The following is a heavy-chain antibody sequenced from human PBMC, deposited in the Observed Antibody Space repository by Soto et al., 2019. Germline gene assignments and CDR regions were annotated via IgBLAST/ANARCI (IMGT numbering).Heavy chain of an antibody. CDR1: GFTFSSYG. Sequence: QVQLVESGGGVVQPGRSLRLSCAASGFTFSSYGMHWVRQAPGKGLEWVAVIWYDGSNKYYTDSVKGRFTISRDNSRNTLYLQMNGLSAEDTAVYYCARGVITRTHRGIDYWGQGTLVTVSS. V-gene: IGHV3-33*01. CDR2: IWYDGSNK. J-gene: IGHJ4*02. D-gene: IGHD2-21*01. CDR3: ARGVITRTHRGIDY.